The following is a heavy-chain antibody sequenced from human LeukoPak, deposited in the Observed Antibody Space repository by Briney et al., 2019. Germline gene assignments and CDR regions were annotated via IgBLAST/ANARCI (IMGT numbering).Heavy chain of an antibody. CDR2: IKQDGSEK. Sequence: GGSLRLSCAASGFTFSSYWMSWVRQAPGKGLEWVANIKQDGSEKYYVDSVKGRFTISRDNANNSLYLQMNSLRAEDTAVYYCARGPRYYYDSSGYYFLDYWGQGTLVTVSS. D-gene: IGHD3-22*01. J-gene: IGHJ4*02. CDR3: ARGPRYYYDSSGYYFLDY. V-gene: IGHV3-7*01. CDR1: GFTFSSYW.